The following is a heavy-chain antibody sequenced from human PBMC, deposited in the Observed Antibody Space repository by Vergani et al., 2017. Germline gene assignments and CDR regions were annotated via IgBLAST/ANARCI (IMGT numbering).Heavy chain of an antibody. J-gene: IGHJ6*02. D-gene: IGHD3-10*01. CDR1: GFSFRNAW. CDR3: PTDPLYCGDGSCYWRRDHHYYGMDV. V-gene: IGHV3-15*07. CDR2: IKSTFDRGTT. Sequence: EVQLVESGGGIVKPGGSLRLSCVASGFSFRNAWMNWVRRTPGKGLEWVGRIKSTFDRGTTDYAAAVKSRFTISRDDSKNTLFLQMNGLKTEDIGVYYCPTDPLYCGDGSCYWRRDHHYYGMDVWVQGTAVTVSS.